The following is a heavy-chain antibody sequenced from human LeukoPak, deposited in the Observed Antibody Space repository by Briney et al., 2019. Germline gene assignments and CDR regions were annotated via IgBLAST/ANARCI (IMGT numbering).Heavy chain of an antibody. Sequence: SETLSLTCSVSGGSISSSSYHWGWIRQPPGKGLEWIGSIYYSGSTYYNPSLKSRVTISVDTSMNQFSLKLSFVTTADTAVYYCARALGYCSGGSCTRGYNWFDPWGQGTLVTVPS. CDR3: ARALGYCSGGSCTRGYNWFDP. J-gene: IGHJ5*02. CDR2: IYYSGST. D-gene: IGHD2-15*01. V-gene: IGHV4-39*01. CDR1: GGSISSSSYH.